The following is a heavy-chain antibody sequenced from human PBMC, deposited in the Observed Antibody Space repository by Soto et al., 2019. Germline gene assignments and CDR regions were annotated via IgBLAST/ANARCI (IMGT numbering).Heavy chain of an antibody. J-gene: IGHJ4*02. CDR2: IIPIFGTA. CDR1: GGTFSSYA. Sequence: ASVKVSCKASGGTFSSYAISWVRQAPGQGLEWMGGIIPIFGTANYAQKFQGRVTITADESTSTAYMELRSLRSDDTAVYYCARATWIQLWLQPGESDYWGQGTLVTVSS. CDR3: ARATWIQLWLQPGESDY. D-gene: IGHD5-18*01. V-gene: IGHV1-69*13.